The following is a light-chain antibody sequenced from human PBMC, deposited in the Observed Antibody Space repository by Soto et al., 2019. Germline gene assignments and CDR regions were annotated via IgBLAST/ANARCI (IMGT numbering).Light chain of an antibody. CDR2: GAS. Sequence: EIVFTPSPGPPALSPGEKATLSRRASQSVSSNLAWYQQKPGQAPRLLIYGASTRAAGIPARFSGSGSGTEFTLTISSLQSEDFAVYYCQQYNNWPQTFGQGTKVDIK. CDR3: QQYNNWPQT. V-gene: IGKV3-15*01. J-gene: IGKJ1*01. CDR1: QSVSSN.